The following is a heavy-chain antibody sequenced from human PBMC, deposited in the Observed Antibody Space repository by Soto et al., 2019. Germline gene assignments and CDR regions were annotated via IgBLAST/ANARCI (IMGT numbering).Heavy chain of an antibody. CDR2: ITTSGGST. V-gene: IGHV3-23*01. J-gene: IGHJ4*01. D-gene: IGHD6-6*01. Sequence: GGSLRLSCAASGFPFSSYVMGWVRQSPGKGLEWVSSITTSGGSTYYADSVRGRFSISRDNSKNTLFLQMNSLRAEDTAIYYCAKKDAAARPPLDWGHGTLVTVSS. CDR3: AKKDAAARPPLD. CDR1: GFPFSSYV.